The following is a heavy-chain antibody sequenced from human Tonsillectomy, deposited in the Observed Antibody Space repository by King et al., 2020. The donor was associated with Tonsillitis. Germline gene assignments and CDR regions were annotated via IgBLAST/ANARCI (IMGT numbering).Heavy chain of an antibody. CDR3: ARDRGTTGTTGFDY. CDR1: GFSFSSYS. J-gene: IGHJ4*02. V-gene: IGHV3-48*02. D-gene: IGHD1-1*01. CDR2: ISSSSSTI. Sequence: VQLVESGGGLVKPGGSLNLSCAAPGFSFSSYSMNWVRQAPGQGLEWVSYISSSSSTINYADSVKGRFTISRDNAKNSLYLQMNSLRDEDTAVYYCARDRGTTGTTGFDYWGQGTLVTVSS.